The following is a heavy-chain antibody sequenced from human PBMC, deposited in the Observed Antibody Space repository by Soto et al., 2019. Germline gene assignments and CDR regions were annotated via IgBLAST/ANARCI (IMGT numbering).Heavy chain of an antibody. V-gene: IGHV4-31*03. D-gene: IGHD1-7*01. CDR1: GGSISSGGYY. Sequence: QVQLQESGPGLVKPSQTLSLTYTVSGGSISSGGYYWSWIRQHPGKGLEWIGYIYYSGSTYYNPSLKSRVTISVDTSKNQFSLKLSSVTAADTAVYYCAREVRNSPYYGMDVWGQGTTVTVSS. CDR3: AREVRNSPYYGMDV. J-gene: IGHJ6*02. CDR2: IYYSGST.